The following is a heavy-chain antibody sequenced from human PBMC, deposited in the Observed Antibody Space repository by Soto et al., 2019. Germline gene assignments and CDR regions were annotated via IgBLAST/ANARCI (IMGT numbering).Heavy chain of an antibody. CDR1: GYTFTSTY. CDR2: ISPDTGNT. V-gene: IGHV1-18*01. D-gene: IGHD1-26*01. CDR3: ARGGGAHYRFDP. J-gene: IGHJ5*02. Sequence: QVQLVQSGAELRKPGASVKVSCKASGYTFTSTYLTWVRQAPGRGLEWVGWISPDTGNTNYAKKFQGRVTLTTDTSTNTVYMELRSLSPDATAVYYCARGGGAHYRFDPWGQGTLVTVSS.